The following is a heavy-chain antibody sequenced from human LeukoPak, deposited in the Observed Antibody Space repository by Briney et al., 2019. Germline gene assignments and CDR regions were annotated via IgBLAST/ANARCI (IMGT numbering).Heavy chain of an antibody. V-gene: IGHV1-18*01. Sequence: ASVKVPCKASGYTFNTYGISWVRQAPGQGPEWMGWITTYNGKSNYAQKFQGRVTMTTDTSTNTAYMELRRLRSDDTAVYYCARVFYYDTSGHNWFDSWGPGTLVTVSS. D-gene: IGHD3-22*01. CDR2: ITTYNGKS. CDR1: GYTFNTYG. J-gene: IGHJ5*01. CDR3: ARVFYYDTSGHNWFDS.